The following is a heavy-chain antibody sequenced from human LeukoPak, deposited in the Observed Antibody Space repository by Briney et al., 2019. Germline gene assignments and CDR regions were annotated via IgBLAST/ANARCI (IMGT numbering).Heavy chain of an antibody. CDR1: GGIFSDYA. J-gene: IGHJ6*04. CDR3: AGIPVFGVVLHQEPV. CDR2: FIPVLGTA. D-gene: IGHD2-8*01. V-gene: IGHV1-69*10. Sequence: ASVEVSCKAAGGIFSDYALNWVRQAPGQGLEWMGVFIPVLGTANSTQNFQDRVSITADISTHTVYMELSSLKSEDTAVYFCAGIPVFGVVLHQEPVWGKGTTVTVSS.